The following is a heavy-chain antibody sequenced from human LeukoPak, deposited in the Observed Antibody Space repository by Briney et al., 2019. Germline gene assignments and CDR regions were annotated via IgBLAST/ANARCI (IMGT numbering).Heavy chain of an antibody. V-gene: IGHV3-30*18. J-gene: IGHJ4*02. CDR2: ISYDGSNK. D-gene: IGHD3-3*01. Sequence: QPGRSLRLSCAASGFTFSSYGMHWVRQAPGKGLEWVAFISYDGSNKYYADSVKGRFTISRDNSKNTLYLQMNSLRAEDTAVYYCAKDTRPSLRFLEWLSPLDYWGQGTLVTVSS. CDR1: GFTFSSYG. CDR3: AKDTRPSLRFLEWLSPLDY.